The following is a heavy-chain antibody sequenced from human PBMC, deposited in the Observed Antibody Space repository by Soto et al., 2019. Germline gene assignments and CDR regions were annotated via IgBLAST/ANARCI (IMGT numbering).Heavy chain of an antibody. V-gene: IGHV1-2*02. CDR1: GYTFTGYY. D-gene: IGHD1-26*01. CDR3: AKGGAIVAAGTRVYLYNAMDV. CDR2: INPNNGDT. J-gene: IGHJ6*02. Sequence: GASVKVSCKASGYTFTGYYVHWVRQAPGQGLEWMGWINPNNGDTYLAQRFQGRVTMNRDTSIGTAYMELRGMTSDDKAEYYCAKGGAIVAAGTRVYLYNAMDVWGQGTTVTVSS.